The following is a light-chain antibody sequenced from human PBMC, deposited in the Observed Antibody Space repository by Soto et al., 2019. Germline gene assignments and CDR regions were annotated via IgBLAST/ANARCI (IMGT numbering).Light chain of an antibody. Sequence: EILLSQSPGTLSLSPGERATLSCRASQSIGSSYLAWYQQKPGQAPRLLIYGASRSATSSTDRFSGSGCGRDFVLTIIRSQPYEFAVYYCQYYYSSPSWTFGQGTKVEIK. J-gene: IGKJ1*01. CDR2: GAS. CDR1: QSIGSSY. V-gene: IGKV3-20*01. CDR3: QYYYSSPSWT.